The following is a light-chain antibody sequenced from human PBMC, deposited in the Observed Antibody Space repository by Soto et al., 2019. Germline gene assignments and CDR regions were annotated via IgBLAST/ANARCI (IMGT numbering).Light chain of an antibody. J-gene: IGLJ7*01. CDR2: GNS. CDR3: QSYDSSLRGAV. V-gene: IGLV1-40*01. CDR1: SSNIGAGYD. Sequence: QSVLTQPPSVSGAPGQRVTISCTGSSSNIGAGYDVHWYQQLPGTAPKLLIYGNSNRPSGVPDRFSGSKSGTSASLAITGLQDEEEAAYYCQSYDSSLRGAVFGGGTQLTVL.